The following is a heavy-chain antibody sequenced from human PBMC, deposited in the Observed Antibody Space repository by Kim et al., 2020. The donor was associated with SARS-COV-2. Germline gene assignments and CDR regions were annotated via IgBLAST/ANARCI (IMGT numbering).Heavy chain of an antibody. CDR1: GGSISSYY. CDR2: IYTSGST. V-gene: IGHV4-4*07. Sequence: SETLSLTCTVSGGSISSYYWSWIRQPAGKGLEWIGRIYTSGSTNYNPSLKSRVTMSVDTSKNQFSLKLSSVTAADTAVYYCARDLGTMVRGVIITDWFDPWGQGTLVTVSS. CDR3: ARDLGTMVRGVIITDWFDP. D-gene: IGHD3-10*01. J-gene: IGHJ5*02.